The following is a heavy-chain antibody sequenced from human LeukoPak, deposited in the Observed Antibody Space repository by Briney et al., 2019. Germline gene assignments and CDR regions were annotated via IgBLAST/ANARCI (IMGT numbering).Heavy chain of an antibody. V-gene: IGHV3-7*01. CDR3: ARAGSTGNIDY. D-gene: IGHD4-17*01. CDR2: IKQDGSDK. CDR1: GFTFDDYG. Sequence: PGGSLRLSCAASGFTFDDYGMSWVRQAPGKGLEWVAKIKQDGSDKYYVDSVKGRFTISRDNAKNSLYLQMNSLRTEDTAVYYCARAGSTGNIDYWGQGTLVTVSS. J-gene: IGHJ4*02.